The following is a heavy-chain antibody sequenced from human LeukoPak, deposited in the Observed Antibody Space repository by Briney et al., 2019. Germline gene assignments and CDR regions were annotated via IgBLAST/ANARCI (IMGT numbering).Heavy chain of an antibody. V-gene: IGHV3-30-3*01. Sequence: GGSLRLSCAASGFTFSSYAMHWVRQAPGKGLEWVAVISYDGSNKYYADSVKGRFTVSRDNSKNTLYLQMNSLRPEDTAVYYCGEGTTSSSAYYYDYWGQGTLVTVSS. J-gene: IGHJ4*02. CDR1: GFTFSSYA. D-gene: IGHD3-22*01. CDR3: GEGTTSSSAYYYDY. CDR2: ISYDGSNK.